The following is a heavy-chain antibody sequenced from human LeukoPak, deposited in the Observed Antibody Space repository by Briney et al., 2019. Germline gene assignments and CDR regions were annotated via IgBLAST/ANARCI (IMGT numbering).Heavy chain of an antibody. Sequence: SETLSLPCTVSGGSISSSSYYWGWIRQPPEKGLEWIGSIYCSGSTYYNPSLKSRVNISVDTSKNQFSLKLSSVTAADTAVYYCKRTKSSGWYYEDYGGQGTLVTVSS. CDR1: GGSISSSSYY. D-gene: IGHD6-19*01. V-gene: IGHV4-39*01. CDR3: KRTKSSGWYYEDY. CDR2: IYCSGST. J-gene: IGHJ4*02.